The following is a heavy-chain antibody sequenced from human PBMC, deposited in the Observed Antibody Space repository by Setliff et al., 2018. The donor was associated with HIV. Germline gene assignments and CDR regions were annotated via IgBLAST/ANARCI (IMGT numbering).Heavy chain of an antibody. Sequence: GESLRLSCATSGFNFTTYWMSWVRQAPGKGLEWVANIKQDGSEKYYVDSVRGRFTISRDNANNSLYLQMNSLRLEDTAVYYCARGGTTSWNFWGQGTPVTVSS. CDR2: IKQDGSEK. CDR1: GFNFTTYW. V-gene: IGHV3-7*01. D-gene: IGHD4-17*01. CDR3: ARGGTTSWNF. J-gene: IGHJ4*02.